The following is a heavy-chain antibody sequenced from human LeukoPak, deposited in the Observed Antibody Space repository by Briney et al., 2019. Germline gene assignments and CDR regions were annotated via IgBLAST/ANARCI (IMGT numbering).Heavy chain of an antibody. J-gene: IGHJ5*02. CDR1: GFTFSSYG. CDR3: AKDSTAAGTGSWFDP. Sequence: HPGGSLRLSCAASGFTFSSYGMHWVRQAPGKGLEWVAFIRYDGSNKYYADSVKGRFTISRGNSKNTLYLQMNSLRAEDTAVYYCAKDSTAAGTGSWFDPWGQGTLVTVSS. CDR2: IRYDGSNK. D-gene: IGHD6-13*01. V-gene: IGHV3-30*02.